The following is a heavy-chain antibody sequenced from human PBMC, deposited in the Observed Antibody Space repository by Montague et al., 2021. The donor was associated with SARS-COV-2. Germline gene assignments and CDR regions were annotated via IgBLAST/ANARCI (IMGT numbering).Heavy chain of an antibody. Sequence: SLSLICTVSGGSISSGDYYWSWIRQPPGKGLEWIGYIYYSGSTYYNPSLKSRVTISVDTSKNQFSLKLSSVTAADTAVYYCARVGRQQLVRLSGMDVWGQGTTVTVSS. V-gene: IGHV4-30-4*01. D-gene: IGHD6-13*01. CDR3: ARVGRQQLVRLSGMDV. CDR1: GGSISSGDYY. CDR2: IYYSGST. J-gene: IGHJ6*02.